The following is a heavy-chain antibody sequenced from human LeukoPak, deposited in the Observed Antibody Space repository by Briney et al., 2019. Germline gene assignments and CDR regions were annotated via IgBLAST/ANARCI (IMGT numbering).Heavy chain of an antibody. J-gene: IGHJ4*02. CDR1: GGSFSGYY. CDR2: INHSGST. CDR3: ARGGYSYGS. Sequence: SETLSLTCAVYGGSFSGYYWSWIRQPPGKGLEWIGEINHSGSTNYNPSLKSRVTISVDTSKNQFSLKLSSVTAADMAVYYCARGGYSYGSWGQGTLVTVSS. D-gene: IGHD5-18*01. V-gene: IGHV4-34*01.